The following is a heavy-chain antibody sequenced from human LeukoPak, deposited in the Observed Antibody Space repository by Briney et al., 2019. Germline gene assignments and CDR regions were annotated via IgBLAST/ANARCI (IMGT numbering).Heavy chain of an antibody. Sequence: ASVKVSCKASEYTFTGYYIHWVRQAPGQGLEWMGWINPNSGGTNYAQKFQGRVTMTRDTSISTAYMELSRLTSDGTAVYYCARDAIVRDYSNSDYWGQGTLVTVSS. CDR2: INPNSGGT. D-gene: IGHD4-11*01. V-gene: IGHV1-2*02. CDR1: EYTFTGYY. J-gene: IGHJ4*02. CDR3: ARDAIVRDYSNSDY.